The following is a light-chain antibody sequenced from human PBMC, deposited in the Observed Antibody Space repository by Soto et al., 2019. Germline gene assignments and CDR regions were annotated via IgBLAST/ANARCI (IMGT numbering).Light chain of an antibody. Sequence: DIQMTQSPSTLSASVGDRVTISCRASQSISSWLVWYQQKPGKAPKLLIYKASSLESGVPSRFSGSGSGTVFTLTISSLQPDDFATYYCQQYNSYCTFGQGTKVEIK. V-gene: IGKV1-5*03. CDR3: QQYNSYCT. J-gene: IGKJ1*01. CDR2: KAS. CDR1: QSISSW.